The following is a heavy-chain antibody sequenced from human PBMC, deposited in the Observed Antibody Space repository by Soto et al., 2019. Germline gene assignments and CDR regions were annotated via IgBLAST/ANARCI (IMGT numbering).Heavy chain of an antibody. D-gene: IGHD2-21*02. J-gene: IGHJ5*02. CDR2: IYYSGST. Sequence: SETLSLTCTVSGGSISSYYWSWIRQPPGRGLEWIGYIYYSGSTNYNPSLKSRVTISVDTSKNQFSLKLSSVTAADTAVYYCARVVVVTATYNWFDPWGQGTLVTVSS. CDR3: ARVVVVTATYNWFDP. V-gene: IGHV4-59*01. CDR1: GGSISSYY.